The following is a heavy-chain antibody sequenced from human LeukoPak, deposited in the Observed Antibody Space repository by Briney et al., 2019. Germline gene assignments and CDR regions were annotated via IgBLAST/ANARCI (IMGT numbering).Heavy chain of an antibody. CDR3: AGYLDTAMAAGY. J-gene: IGHJ4*02. Sequence: SETLSLTCTVSGGSIRSISYYWGWIRQPPGKGLEWIGSIYYSGSTYYNPSLKSRVTISVDTSKNQFSLKLSSVTAADTAVYYCAGYLDTAMAAGYWGQGTLVTVSS. D-gene: IGHD5-18*01. CDR1: GGSIRSISYY. V-gene: IGHV4-39*01. CDR2: IYYSGST.